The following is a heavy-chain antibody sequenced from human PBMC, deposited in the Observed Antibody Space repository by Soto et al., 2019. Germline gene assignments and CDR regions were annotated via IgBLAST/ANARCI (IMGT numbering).Heavy chain of an antibody. Sequence: PGESLKISCKGSGYSFTSYWISWVRQMPGKGLEWMGRIDPSDSYTNYSPSFQGHVTISADKSISTAYLQWSSLKASDTAMYYCARQYGYSYGSYYYYGMDVWGQGTTVTVSS. CDR2: IDPSDSYT. CDR1: GYSFTSYW. J-gene: IGHJ6*02. V-gene: IGHV5-10-1*01. D-gene: IGHD5-18*01. CDR3: ARQYGYSYGSYYYYGMDV.